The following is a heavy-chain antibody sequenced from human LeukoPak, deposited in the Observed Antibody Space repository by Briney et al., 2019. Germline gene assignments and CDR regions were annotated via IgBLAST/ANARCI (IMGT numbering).Heavy chain of an antibody. CDR3: ARMGSSSSSQMDV. D-gene: IGHD6-6*01. CDR2: INPSGGST. J-gene: IGHJ6*03. V-gene: IGHV1-46*01. Sequence: ASVKVSCKASGYTFTSYHMHWVRQAPGQGLEWMGIINPSGGSTSYAQNFQGRVTTTRDTSTSTVYMELSSLGSEDTAVYYCARMGSSSSSQMDVWGKGTTVTVSS. CDR1: GYTFTSYH.